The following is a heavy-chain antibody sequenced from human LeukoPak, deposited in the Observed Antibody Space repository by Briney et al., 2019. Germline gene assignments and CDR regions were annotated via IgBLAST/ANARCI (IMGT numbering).Heavy chain of an antibody. CDR3: ARDSVYGDYLFQH. D-gene: IGHD4-17*01. CDR2: ISYDGSTT. Sequence: GGSLRLSCVASGFTFSSYGMHWVRQPPGKGLEWVAVISYDGSTTYYGDSVKGRFTISRDNSKNTLYLQMNNLRAEDTAVYYCARDSVYGDYLFQHWGQGTLVTVSS. V-gene: IGHV3-30*03. J-gene: IGHJ1*01. CDR1: GFTFSSYG.